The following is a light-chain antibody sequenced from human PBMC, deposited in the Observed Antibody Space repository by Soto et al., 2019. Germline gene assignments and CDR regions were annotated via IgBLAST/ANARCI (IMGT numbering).Light chain of an antibody. V-gene: IGLV1-40*01. CDR3: QSYDTGLSCVV. J-gene: IGLJ2*01. Sequence: QSVLTQPPSVSGAPGQTVTISCTGTSSNIGSHFDVHWYQHLPGTVPKLLIYGNIHRPSGVPDRFSGSKSATSASLAITGLQAEDEADYYCQSYDTGLSCVVFGGGTQLTVL. CDR1: SSNIGSHFD. CDR2: GNI.